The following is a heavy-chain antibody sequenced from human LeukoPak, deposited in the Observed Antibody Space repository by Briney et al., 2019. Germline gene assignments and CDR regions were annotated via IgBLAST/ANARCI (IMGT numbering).Heavy chain of an antibody. CDR1: GFTFDDYA. D-gene: IGHD4-23*01. V-gene: IGHV3-43*02. CDR2: ISGDGGST. J-gene: IGHJ4*02. CDR3: AKTRYPSTVVGH. Sequence: GGSLRLSCAASGFTFDDYAMHWVRQAPVKGLEWVSLISGDGGSTYYADSVKCRFTISRDNSKNSLYLQMNSLRTEDTALYYCAKTRYPSTVVGHWGQGTLVTVSS.